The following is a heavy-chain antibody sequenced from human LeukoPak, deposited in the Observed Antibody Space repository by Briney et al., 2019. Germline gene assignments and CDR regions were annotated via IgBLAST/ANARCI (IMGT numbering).Heavy chain of an antibody. CDR1: GFTVNHYW. D-gene: IGHD2-8*01. J-gene: IGHJ3*02. V-gene: IGHV3-74*01. CDR3: ARDRLTNDAFDI. Sequence: GGSLRLSCAASGFTVNHYWMHWVRQAPGKGLVWVSRINSDGSGTSDADFVKGRFTISRDNSKNTLYLQMNSLRAEDTAMYYCARDRLTNDAFDIWGQGTMVTVSS. CDR2: INSDGSGT.